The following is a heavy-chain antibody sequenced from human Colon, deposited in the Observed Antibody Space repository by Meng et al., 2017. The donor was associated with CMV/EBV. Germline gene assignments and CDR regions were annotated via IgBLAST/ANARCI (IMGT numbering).Heavy chain of an antibody. J-gene: IGHJ4*02. V-gene: IGHV1-2*02. Sequence: QVLLLESGAEVKKPGASVKVSCKASGYTFSGYVMYWVRQAPGQGLEWLGVINPITGGTNYAQKFQGRVTMTRDTSMNTAYMELSRLRSDDTAVYYCASLSGGDFDYWGQGTLVTVSS. CDR1: GYTFSGYV. CDR2: INPITGGT. CDR3: ASLSGGDFDY. D-gene: IGHD1-26*01.